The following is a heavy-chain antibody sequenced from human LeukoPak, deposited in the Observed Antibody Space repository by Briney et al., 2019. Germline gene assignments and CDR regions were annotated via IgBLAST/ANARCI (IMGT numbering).Heavy chain of an antibody. CDR3: ARGGHDSSGYYAYNY. CDR1: GYIFTX. D-gene: IGHD3-22*01. J-gene: IGHJ4*02. V-gene: IGHV5-51*01. CDR2: IYPGDSDT. Sequence: GESLKISSKASGYIFTXXXSGKFLECMGIIYPGDSDTRYSPSFQGQVTISADKSISTAYLQWSSLKASDTAMYYCARGGHDSSGYYAYNYWGQGTLVTVSS.